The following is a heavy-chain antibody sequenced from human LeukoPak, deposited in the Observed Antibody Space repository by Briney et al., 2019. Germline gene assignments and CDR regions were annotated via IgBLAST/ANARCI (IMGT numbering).Heavy chain of an antibody. CDR1: GFTFSSYA. CDR3: AGSSGWSTLDY. V-gene: IGHV3-23*01. Sequence: GGSLRLSCAASGFTFSSYAMTWVRQAPGKGLEWVSGISGSGGSTYFADSVKGRFIISRDNSKNTLYLQMNSLRAEDTAVYYCAGSSGWSTLDYWGQGALVTVSS. CDR2: ISGSGGST. D-gene: IGHD6-19*01. J-gene: IGHJ4*02.